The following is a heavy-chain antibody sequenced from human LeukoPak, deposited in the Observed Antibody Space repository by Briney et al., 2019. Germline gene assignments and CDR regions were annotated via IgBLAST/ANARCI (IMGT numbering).Heavy chain of an antibody. V-gene: IGHV4-34*01. CDR2: INHSGST. Sequence: SETLSLTCAVYGGSFSGYYWSWIRQPPGKGLEWIGEINHSGSTNYNPSPKSRATISVDTSKNQFSLKLSSVTAADTAVYYCARGGSRLRPRQYPFDYWGQGTLVTVSS. D-gene: IGHD5-12*01. CDR1: GGSFSGYY. J-gene: IGHJ4*02. CDR3: ARGGSRLRPRQYPFDY.